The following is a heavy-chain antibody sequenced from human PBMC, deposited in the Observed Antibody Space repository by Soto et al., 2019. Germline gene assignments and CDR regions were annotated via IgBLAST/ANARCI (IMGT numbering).Heavy chain of an antibody. CDR2: IFSNDDK. CDR1: GLSLNKPGLG. CDR3: AVINDCNRIDCFLATFDP. J-gene: IGHJ5*02. V-gene: IGHV2-26*01. Sequence: HVTLKESGPVVVKPTATLTLTCTVSGLSLNKPGLGVSWIRRPPGKALEWLAHIFSNDDKTYTSPLKHRLTISKNTSKIPVVPAMTSMDPVDSATSFCAVINDCNRIDCFLATFDPWGQGTQATLSS. D-gene: IGHD2-21*02.